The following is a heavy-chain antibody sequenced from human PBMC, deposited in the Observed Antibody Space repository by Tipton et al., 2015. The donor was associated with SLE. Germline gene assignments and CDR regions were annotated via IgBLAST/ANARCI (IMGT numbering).Heavy chain of an antibody. J-gene: IGHJ3*02. CDR3: ARERVLTGQLADAFDI. CDR1: GGSISSGTYY. CDR2: IYYSGST. D-gene: IGHD3-9*01. Sequence: TLSLTCTVSGGSISSGTYYWSWIRQPPGKGLEWIGSIYYSGSTYYNPSLKSRVTISVDTSKNQFSLKLSSVTAADTAVYYCARERVLTGQLADAFDIWGQGTMVTVSS. V-gene: IGHV4-39*07.